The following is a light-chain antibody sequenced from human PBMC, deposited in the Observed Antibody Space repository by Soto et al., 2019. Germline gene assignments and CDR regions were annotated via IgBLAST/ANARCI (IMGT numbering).Light chain of an antibody. V-gene: IGKV3-15*01. J-gene: IGKJ1*01. CDR2: GAS. CDR1: QTVRNN. Sequence: EFVLTQSPGTLSLSPGERVTLSCRASQTVRNNYLAWYQQKPGQAPRLLIYGASTRATGIPARFSGSGSGTEFTLTISSLQSEDFAVYYCQQYSIWRTFGQGTKVDIK. CDR3: QQYSIWRT.